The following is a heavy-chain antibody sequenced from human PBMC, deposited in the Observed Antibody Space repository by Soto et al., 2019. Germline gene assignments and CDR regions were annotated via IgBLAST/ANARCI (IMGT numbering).Heavy chain of an antibody. CDR2: ISFDGSNK. J-gene: IGHJ6*02. V-gene: IGHV3-30*18. CDR1: GFKFSKYGYG. CDR3: AKDHFTNRDALVSGMDV. D-gene: IGHD3-3*02. Sequence: PGGSLRLSCVGSGFKFSKYGYGMHWVRQSPGKGLEWVAFISFDGSNKYYADSVKGRFTVSRDNSKNTLYLEVNSPRAEDTAVYYCAKDHFTNRDALVSGMDVWGQGTTDTAP.